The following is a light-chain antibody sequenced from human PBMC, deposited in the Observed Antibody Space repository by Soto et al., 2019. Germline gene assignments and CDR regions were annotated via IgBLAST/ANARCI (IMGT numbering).Light chain of an antibody. Sequence: ERVVTQARPTLSVYPEERATLSCRASQSISSNLAWYQQKPGQAPRLLMFRTSSRATGFPARFSGSGSGTEFNLTISSLQSEDFGIYYCQPYNTWPRATFAGAIKVDI. J-gene: IGKJ4*01. V-gene: IGKV3-15*01. CDR2: RTS. CDR3: QPYNTWPRAT. CDR1: QSISSN.